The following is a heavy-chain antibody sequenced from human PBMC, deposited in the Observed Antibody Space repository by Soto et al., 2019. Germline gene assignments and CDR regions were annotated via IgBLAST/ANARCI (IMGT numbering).Heavy chain of an antibody. Sequence: SQTLSLTCAISGDSVSSNSAAWNWIRPSPSRGLEWLGRTYYRSKWYNDYAVSVKSRITINPDTSKNQFSLQLNSVTPEDTAVYYCARGRVTMVRGVLNWFDPWGQGTLVTVSS. D-gene: IGHD3-10*01. V-gene: IGHV6-1*01. J-gene: IGHJ5*02. CDR1: GDSVSSNSAA. CDR3: ARGRVTMVRGVLNWFDP. CDR2: TYYRSKWYN.